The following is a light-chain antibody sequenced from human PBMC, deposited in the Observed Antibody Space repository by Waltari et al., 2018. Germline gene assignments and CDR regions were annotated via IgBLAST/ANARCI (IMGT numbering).Light chain of an antibody. CDR3: QQYDNLPLA. V-gene: IGKV1-33*01. Sequence: DIQMTQSPSSLSASVGDRVTITCQASQDISKYLNWYQQKPGKAPRLLIYDASNLETGVPSRFSGSGSGTDFTFTIFSLQPEDIATYYCQQYDNLPLAFGQGTRLVIK. J-gene: IGKJ5*01. CDR1: QDISKY. CDR2: DAS.